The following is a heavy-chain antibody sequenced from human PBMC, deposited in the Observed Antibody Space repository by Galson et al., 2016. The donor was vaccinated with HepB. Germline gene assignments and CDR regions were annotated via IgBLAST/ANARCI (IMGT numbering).Heavy chain of an antibody. J-gene: IGHJ6*02. CDR1: GITFSDSY. Sequence: SLRLSCAASGITFSDSYMTWIRQAPGKGLEWLSYISSSGSTIYYADSVKGRFTISRDNAKSSLYLQMNSLRAEDTAVYYCARVMVDYHYWSNKPKHYSSGMDVRGQGTPVTVSS. V-gene: IGHV3-11*01. CDR3: ARVMVDYHYWSNKPKHYSSGMDV. D-gene: IGHD3-3*01. CDR2: ISSSGSTI.